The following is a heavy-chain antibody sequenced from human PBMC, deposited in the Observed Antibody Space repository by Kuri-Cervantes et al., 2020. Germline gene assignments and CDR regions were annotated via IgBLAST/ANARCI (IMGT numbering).Heavy chain of an antibody. V-gene: IGHV3-30*02. J-gene: IGHJ4*01. D-gene: IGHD2-15*01. CDR2: ILTDGSNK. CDR3: ARDVPPGACTGGYCYLSY. Sequence: GESLKISCAASGFTFSGYGMHWVRQAPGKGLEWVTFILTDGSNKYYEDSVKGRFTISRDNSKSMLYLQMNSLRAEDTAVYYCARDVPPGACTGGYCYLSYWGHGTLVTVSS. CDR1: GFTFSGYG.